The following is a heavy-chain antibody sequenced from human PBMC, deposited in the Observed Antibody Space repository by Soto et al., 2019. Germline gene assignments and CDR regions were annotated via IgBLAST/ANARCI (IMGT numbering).Heavy chain of an antibody. J-gene: IGHJ5*02. V-gene: IGHV4-39*01. D-gene: IGHD2-21*02. Sequence: PSETLSLTCTVSGGSISSSGYYWGWIRQPPGKGLEWIGSIYYSGSTYYNPSLKSRVTISVDTSKNQFSLKLSSVTAADTAVYYCARHPSDFWFDPWGQGTLVTV. CDR1: GGSISSSGYY. CDR3: ARHPSDFWFDP. CDR2: IYYSGST.